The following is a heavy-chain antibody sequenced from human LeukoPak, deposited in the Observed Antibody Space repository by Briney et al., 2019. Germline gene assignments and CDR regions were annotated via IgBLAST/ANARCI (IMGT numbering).Heavy chain of an antibody. CDR3: ARDWVGSSYSFDI. D-gene: IGHD6-6*01. CDR1: GGSISSSSYY. J-gene: IGHJ3*02. V-gene: IGHV4-39*07. CDR2: IYYSGST. Sequence: PSETLSLTCTVSGGSISSSSYYWGWIRQPPGKGLEWIGSIYYSGSTYYNPSLKSRVTISVDTSKNQFSLKLTSVTAADTAVYYCARDWVGSSYSFDIWGQGTLVTVSS.